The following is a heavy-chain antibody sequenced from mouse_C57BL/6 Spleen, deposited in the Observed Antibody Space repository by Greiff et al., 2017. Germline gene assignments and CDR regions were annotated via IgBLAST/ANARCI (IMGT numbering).Heavy chain of an antibody. D-gene: IGHD3-3*01. CDR2: IDPSDSYT. J-gene: IGHJ3*01. V-gene: IGHV1-69*01. Sequence: QVHVKQPGAELVMPGASVKLSCKASGYTFTSYWMHWVKQRPGQGLEWIGEIDPSDSYTNYNQKFKGKSTLTVDKSSSTAYMQLSSLTSEDSAVYYCARSEGRGPFAYWGQGTLVTVSA. CDR1: GYTFTSYW. CDR3: ARSEGRGPFAY.